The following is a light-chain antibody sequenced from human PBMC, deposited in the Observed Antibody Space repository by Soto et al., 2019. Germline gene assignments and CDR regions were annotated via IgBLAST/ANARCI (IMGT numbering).Light chain of an antibody. CDR3: HQYHHWPGA. Sequence: IAMTQSPATLSVSPGERATLSCRASQRVSSNLAWYQQQPGQAPRLLIYGASTRATSIPARFSGSGSGTEFHLTISRLHSEDSAVCYCHQYHHWPGAFGAGTKLDL. CDR2: GAS. J-gene: IGKJ3*01. V-gene: IGKV3-15*01. CDR1: QRVSSN.